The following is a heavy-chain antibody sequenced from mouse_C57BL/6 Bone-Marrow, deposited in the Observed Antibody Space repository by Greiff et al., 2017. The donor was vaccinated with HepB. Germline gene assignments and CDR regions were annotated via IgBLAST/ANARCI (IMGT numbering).Heavy chain of an antibody. CDR3: ARVDYYGSSYSWYFDV. Sequence: EVHLVESGPGLVKPSQSLSLTCSVTGYSITSGYYWNWIRQFPGNKLEWMGYISYDGSNNYNPSLKNRISITRDTSKNQFFLKLNSVTTEDTATYYCARVDYYGSSYSWYFDVWGTGTTVTVSS. V-gene: IGHV3-6*01. D-gene: IGHD1-1*01. CDR1: GYSITSGYY. CDR2: ISYDGSN. J-gene: IGHJ1*03.